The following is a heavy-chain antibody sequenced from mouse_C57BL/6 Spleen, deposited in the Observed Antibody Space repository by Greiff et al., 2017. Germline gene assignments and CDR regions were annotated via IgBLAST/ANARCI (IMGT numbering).Heavy chain of an antibody. Sequence: EVMLVESGGGLVQPGGSLSLSCAASGFTFTDYYMSWVRQPPGKALEWLGFIRNKANGYTAEYSVSVKGRVTISRDTSHSILYLQMNALRAEDRATYYCARYYYDRGRYYAMGYWGQGASVTASS. J-gene: IGHJ4*01. CDR1: GFTFTDYY. V-gene: IGHV7-3*01. CDR2: IRNKANGYTA. D-gene: IGHD2-4*01. CDR3: ARYYYDRGRYYAMGY.